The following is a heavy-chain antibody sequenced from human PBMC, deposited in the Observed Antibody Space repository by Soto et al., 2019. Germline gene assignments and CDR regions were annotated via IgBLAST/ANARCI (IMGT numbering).Heavy chain of an antibody. CDR2: IYHSGAT. CDR1: GGSISTSDYS. V-gene: IGHV4-30-2*01. Sequence: PSETLSLTCAVSGGSISTSDYSWSWIRQPPGGGLEWIGSIYHSGATHYIPSLKTRLTMSLDKSKNQFSLKLSSVTAADTAVYYCARGNYDLRPLKYYYYYGMDVWGQGTTVTVSS. CDR3: ARGNYDLRPLKYYYYYGMDV. J-gene: IGHJ6*02. D-gene: IGHD3-3*01.